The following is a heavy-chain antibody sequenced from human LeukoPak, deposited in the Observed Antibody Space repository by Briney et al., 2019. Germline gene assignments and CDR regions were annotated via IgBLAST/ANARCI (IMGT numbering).Heavy chain of an antibody. D-gene: IGHD5-18*01. CDR2: ITASGDNT. Sequence: PGGSLRLSCAASGFTFSSYAMGWVRQAPGKGLEWVSAITASGDNTYYADSVKGRFTISRDNPKNTLYLQMNSLRAEDTAVYYCAKGNGYTYGRYYFDYWGQGTLVTVSS. J-gene: IGHJ4*02. V-gene: IGHV3-23*01. CDR3: AKGNGYTYGRYYFDY. CDR1: GFTFSSYA.